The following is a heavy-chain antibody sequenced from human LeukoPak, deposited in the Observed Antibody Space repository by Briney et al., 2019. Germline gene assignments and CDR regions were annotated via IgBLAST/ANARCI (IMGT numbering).Heavy chain of an antibody. Sequence: PSETLSLTCTVSGGSISSYYWSWIRQPAGKGLEWIGRIYISGSTNFNPSLKSRVTMSVDTSKNQFSLTLSSVTAADTAVYYCARDSDCSSTSCLGVVWGQGTTVTVSS. CDR2: IYISGST. D-gene: IGHD2-2*01. CDR3: ARDSDCSSTSCLGVV. V-gene: IGHV4-4*07. J-gene: IGHJ6*02. CDR1: GGSISSYY.